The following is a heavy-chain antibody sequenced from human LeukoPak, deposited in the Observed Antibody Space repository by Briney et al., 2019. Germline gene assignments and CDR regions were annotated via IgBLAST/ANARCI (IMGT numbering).Heavy chain of an antibody. CDR3: ARDGGYDSSGYYGMDV. Sequence: PGGSLRLSCAASRFTFSSYWMSWVRQAPGKGLGWVASINQDGSEKYYVDSVKGRFTMARDNANNSLHLQMNSLRAEDTAVYYCARDGGYDSSGYYGMDVWGQGTTVTVSS. V-gene: IGHV3-7*03. D-gene: IGHD3-22*01. J-gene: IGHJ6*02. CDR2: INQDGSEK. CDR1: RFTFSSYW.